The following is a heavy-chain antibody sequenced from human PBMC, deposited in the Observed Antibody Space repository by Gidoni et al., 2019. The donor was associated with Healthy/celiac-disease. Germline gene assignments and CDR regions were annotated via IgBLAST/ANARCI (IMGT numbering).Heavy chain of an antibody. CDR3: ARDREYQLLNYYYYYGMDV. D-gene: IGHD2-2*01. CDR2: IYTSGST. V-gene: IGHV4-4*07. Sequence: QVQLQESGPGLVKPSETLSLTCTVSGGSISSYYWSWIRQPAGKGLEWIGRIYTSGSTNYNPSLKSRVTMSVDTSKNQFSLKLSSVTAADTAVYYCARDREYQLLNYYYYYGMDVWGQGTTVTVSS. J-gene: IGHJ6*02. CDR1: GGSISSYY.